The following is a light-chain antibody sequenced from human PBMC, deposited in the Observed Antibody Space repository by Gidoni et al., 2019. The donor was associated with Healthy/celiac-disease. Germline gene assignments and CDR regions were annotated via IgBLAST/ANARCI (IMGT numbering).Light chain of an antibody. V-gene: IGLV1-40*01. CDR3: QSYDSSLSGRVV. CDR1: SSTIGAGYD. J-gene: IGLJ2*01. Sequence: QSVLTQPPSVSGAPGQRLTISCTGSSSTIGAGYDLPWYQPLPGTAPKLLIYGNSNRPSVVPDRFSGSKSGTSASLAITGLQAEDEADYYCQSYDSSLSGRVVFGGGTKLTV. CDR2: GNS.